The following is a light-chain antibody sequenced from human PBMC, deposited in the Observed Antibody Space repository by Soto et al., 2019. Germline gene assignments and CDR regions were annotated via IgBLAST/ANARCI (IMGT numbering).Light chain of an antibody. J-gene: IGLJ2*01. CDR1: SSDVGGYNY. CDR3: CSYAGSYTLV. Sequence: QSVLTQPRSVSGSPRQSVTISCTGTSSDVGGYNYVSWYQQHPGKAPKLMIYDVSKRPSGVPDRFSGSKSGNTASLTISGLQAEDEADYYCCSYAGSYTLVFGGGTK. CDR2: DVS. V-gene: IGLV2-11*01.